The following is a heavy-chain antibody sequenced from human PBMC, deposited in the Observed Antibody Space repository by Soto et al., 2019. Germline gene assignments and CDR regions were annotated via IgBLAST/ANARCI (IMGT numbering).Heavy chain of an antibody. V-gene: IGHV4-31*03. CDR2: IYYSGST. J-gene: IGHJ4*02. CDR3: ARTPLL. D-gene: IGHD1-26*01. CDR1: GGSISSGGYY. Sequence: QVQLQESGPGLVKPSQTLSLTCTVSGGSISSGGYYWSWIRQHPGKGLEWIGYIYYSGSTYYNNYNPSLKSRVTISVDTSKNQFSLKLRSVTAADTAVYYCARTPLLWGQGTLVTVSS.